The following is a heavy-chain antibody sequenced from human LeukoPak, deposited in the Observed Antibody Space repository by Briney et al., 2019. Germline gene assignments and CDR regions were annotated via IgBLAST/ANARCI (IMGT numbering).Heavy chain of an antibody. CDR3: AKDRVSPGFNWFDP. J-gene: IGHJ5*02. CDR1: GVIISSYA. Sequence: PGGSLRLSCAASGVIISSYAMSWVRQAPGKGLEWVSAINGRGDNTSYADFVKGRFTIPRNNSKSTVYLQMNSLRTEDTAVYYCAKDRVSPGFNWFDPWGQGTLVTVSS. V-gene: IGHV3-23*01. CDR2: INGRGDNT. D-gene: IGHD2/OR15-2a*01.